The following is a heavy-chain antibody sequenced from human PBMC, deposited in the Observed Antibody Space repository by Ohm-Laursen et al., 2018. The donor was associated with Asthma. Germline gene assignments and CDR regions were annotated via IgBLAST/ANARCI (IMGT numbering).Heavy chain of an antibody. D-gene: IGHD3-10*01. CDR2: ISYVGSNK. CDR3: ARDHYYSSGTYFDY. Sequence: SLRLSCAASGFTFSSSDMHWVRQAPGKGLEWVAFISYVGSNKNYADSVKGRFTISRDNSMNTLYVQMNSLRAEDTAVYYCARDHYYSSGTYFDYWGQGTLVTVSS. J-gene: IGHJ4*02. V-gene: IGHV3-30*03. CDR1: GFTFSSSD.